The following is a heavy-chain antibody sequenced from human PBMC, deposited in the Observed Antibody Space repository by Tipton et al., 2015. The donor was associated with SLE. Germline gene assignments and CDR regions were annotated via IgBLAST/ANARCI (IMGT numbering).Heavy chain of an antibody. D-gene: IGHD3-3*01. CDR3: ARRDRYYDFWSIPGYFDY. J-gene: IGHJ4*02. CDR1: GGSISSHY. CDR2: IYYSGST. V-gene: IGHV4-59*11. Sequence: TLSLTCTVSGGSISSHYWSWIRQPPGKGLEWFGYIYYSGSTNYNPSLKSRVTISVDTSKNQFSLKPSSLTAADTAVYYCARRDRYYDFWSIPGYFDYWGQGTLVTVSS.